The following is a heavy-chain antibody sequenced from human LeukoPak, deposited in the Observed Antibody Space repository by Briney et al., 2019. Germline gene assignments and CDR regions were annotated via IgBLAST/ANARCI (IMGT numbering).Heavy chain of an antibody. Sequence: GASVKVSCRASGYTFTGYYMHWVRQAPGQGLEWMGWINPNSGGTNYAQKFQGRVTMTRDTSISTAYMELSRLRSDDTAVYYCARNLERRWGTYYYYYMDVWGKGTTVTISS. CDR1: GYTFTGYY. J-gene: IGHJ6*03. D-gene: IGHD1-1*01. CDR3: ARNLERRWGTYYYYYMDV. CDR2: INPNSGGT. V-gene: IGHV1-2*02.